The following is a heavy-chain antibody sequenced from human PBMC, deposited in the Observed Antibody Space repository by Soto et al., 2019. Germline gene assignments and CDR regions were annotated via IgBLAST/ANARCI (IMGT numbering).Heavy chain of an antibody. J-gene: IGHJ6*02. V-gene: IGHV1-8*01. Sequence: QVQLVQSGAEVKKPGASVKVSCKASGYTFTSYDINWVRQATGQGLEWMGWMNPNSGNTGYAQKFQGRVTMTRNTSISTAYMELSSLRSEDTAVYYCARESAHYGNYSYYYGMDVWGQGTTVTVSS. CDR2: MNPNSGNT. D-gene: IGHD4-17*01. CDR3: ARESAHYGNYSYYYGMDV. CDR1: GYTFTSYD.